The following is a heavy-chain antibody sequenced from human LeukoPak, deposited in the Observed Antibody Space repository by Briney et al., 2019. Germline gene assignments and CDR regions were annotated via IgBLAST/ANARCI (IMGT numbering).Heavy chain of an antibody. CDR2: INSDGSST. J-gene: IGHJ6*03. V-gene: IGHV3-74*01. CDR3: ARVSVLRFLGFSMDV. D-gene: IGHD3-3*01. CDR1: GFTFSSYS. Sequence: GGSLRLSCAASGFTFSSYSMNWVRQAPGKGLVWVSRINSDGSSTSYADSVKGRFTISRDNAKNTLYLQMNSLRAEDTAVYYCARVSVLRFLGFSMDVWGKGTTVTVSS.